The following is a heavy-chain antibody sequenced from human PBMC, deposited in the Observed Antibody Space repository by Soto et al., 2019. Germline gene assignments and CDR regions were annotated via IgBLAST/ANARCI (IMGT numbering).Heavy chain of an antibody. CDR1: GYTFTSYA. Sequence: QVQLVQSGAEVKKPGASVKVSCKASGYTFTSYAMHWVRQAPGQRLEWMGWINAGNGNTKYSQKFQGRVTITRDTSASTAYMELSSLRSEDTAVYYCARGGTRGWELLYFDYWGQGTLVTVSS. D-gene: IGHD1-26*01. CDR3: ARGGTRGWELLYFDY. CDR2: INAGNGNT. J-gene: IGHJ4*02. V-gene: IGHV1-3*01.